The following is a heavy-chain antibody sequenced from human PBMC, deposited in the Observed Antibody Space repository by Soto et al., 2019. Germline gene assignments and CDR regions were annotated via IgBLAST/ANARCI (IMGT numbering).Heavy chain of an antibody. V-gene: IGHV3-48*02. J-gene: IGHJ6*02. CDR1: GFTFSSYS. D-gene: IGHD3-3*01. Sequence: GGSLRLSCAASGFTFSSYSMNWVRQAPGKGLEWVSYISSSSSTIYYADSVKGRFTISRDNAKNSLYLQMNSLRDEDTAVYYSARDTIPFSHSPSGRDVGAQGTTVTVS. CDR2: ISSSSSTI. CDR3: ARDTIPFSHSPSGRDV.